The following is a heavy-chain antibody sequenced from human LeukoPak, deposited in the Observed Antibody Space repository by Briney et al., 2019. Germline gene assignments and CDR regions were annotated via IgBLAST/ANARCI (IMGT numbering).Heavy chain of an antibody. J-gene: IGHJ4*02. CDR1: GGSISSYY. Sequence: SETLSLTCTVSGGSISSYYWSWIRQPPGKGLEWIGYIYYSGSTNYNPSLKSRVTISVDTSKNQFSLKLSSVTAADTAAYYCASPDPDLGYCSGGSCYWNYWGQGTLVTVSS. V-gene: IGHV4-59*01. CDR2: IYYSGST. D-gene: IGHD2-15*01. CDR3: ASPDPDLGYCSGGSCYWNY.